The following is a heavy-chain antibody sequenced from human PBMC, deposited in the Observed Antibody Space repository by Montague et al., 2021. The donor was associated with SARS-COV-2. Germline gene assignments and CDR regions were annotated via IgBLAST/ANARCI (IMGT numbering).Heavy chain of an antibody. J-gene: IGHJ4*02. Sequence: SLRLSCAASGFTFSSYEMNRVRQAPGKGLEWVSYISSSGSTIYYADSVKGRFTISRDNAKNSLYLQMNSLRAEDTAVYYCARSYVLRFLEWLPYFDYWGQGTLVTVSS. D-gene: IGHD3-3*01. CDR2: ISSSGSTI. CDR1: GFTFSSYE. CDR3: ARSYVLRFLEWLPYFDY. V-gene: IGHV3-48*03.